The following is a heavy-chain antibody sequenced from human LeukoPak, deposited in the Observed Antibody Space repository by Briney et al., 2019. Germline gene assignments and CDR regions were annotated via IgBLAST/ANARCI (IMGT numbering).Heavy chain of an antibody. Sequence: GGSLRLSCAASGFTFSSYSMNWVRQAPGKGLEWVSYISSSSSTIYYADSVKGRFTISSDNAKNSLYLQMNSLRAEDTAVYYCAKDPRYTNYYDMDVWGKGTTVTVSS. D-gene: IGHD2-2*02. CDR3: AKDPRYTNYYDMDV. CDR2: ISSSSSTI. J-gene: IGHJ6*03. V-gene: IGHV3-48*04. CDR1: GFTFSSYS.